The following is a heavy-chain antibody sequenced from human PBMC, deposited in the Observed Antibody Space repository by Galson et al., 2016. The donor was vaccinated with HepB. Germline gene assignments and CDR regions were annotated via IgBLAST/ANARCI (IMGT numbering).Heavy chain of an antibody. CDR2: MSFDGTNK. D-gene: IGHD3-10*01. Sequence: SLRLSCAASGFIFSSYGMHWVRQAPGKGLEWVSGMSFDGTNKYYAGPVKGRFTISRDKSKNTLYLQMNSLSAEDTAVYYCAKDLWADYDGSGRDTQKYGMDVWGQGTTVIVSS. J-gene: IGHJ6*02. CDR3: AKDLWADYDGSGRDTQKYGMDV. V-gene: IGHV3-30*18. CDR1: GFIFSSYG.